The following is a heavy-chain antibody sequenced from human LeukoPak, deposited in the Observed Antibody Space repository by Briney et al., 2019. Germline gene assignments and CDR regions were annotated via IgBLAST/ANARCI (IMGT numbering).Heavy chain of an antibody. CDR2: ISSSGSTI. D-gene: IGHD2-15*01. V-gene: IGHV3-48*03. J-gene: IGHJ1*01. CDR3: ARGSVVAPRVVQH. Sequence: GGSLRLSCAASGFTFSSYGMNWVRQAPGKGLEWVSYISSSGSTIYYADSVKVRFTISRDNAKNSLYLQMNSLRAEDTAVYYCARGSVVAPRVVQHWGQGTLVTVSS. CDR1: GFTFSSYG.